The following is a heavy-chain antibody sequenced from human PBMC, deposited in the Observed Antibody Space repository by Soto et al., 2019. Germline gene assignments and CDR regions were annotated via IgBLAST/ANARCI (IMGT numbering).Heavy chain of an antibody. D-gene: IGHD4-17*01. CDR2: INAGNGNT. CDR1: GYTFTSYA. CDR3: ARDVVPGSGYGGNSSHRFDP. Sequence: GDSGKVSCKASGYTFTSYAMHWVRQAPGQRLEWMGWINAGNGNTKYSQKFQGRVTITRDTSASTAYMELSSLRSEDTAVYYCARDVVPGSGYGGNSSHRFDPCGQVPLVPVSS. J-gene: IGHJ5*02. V-gene: IGHV1-3*01.